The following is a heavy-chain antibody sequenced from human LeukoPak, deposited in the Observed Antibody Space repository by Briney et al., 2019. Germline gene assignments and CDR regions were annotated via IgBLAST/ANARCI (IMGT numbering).Heavy chain of an antibody. J-gene: IGHJ4*02. Sequence: SVKVSCKASGGTFSSYAISWVRQAPGQGLEWMGRIIPIFGTANYAQKFQGRVTITTDESTSTAYMELSSLRSEDTAVYYCAREEIVARYFDYWGQGTLVTVSS. CDR1: GGTFSSYA. D-gene: IGHD5-12*01. V-gene: IGHV1-69*05. CDR2: IIPIFGTA. CDR3: AREEIVARYFDY.